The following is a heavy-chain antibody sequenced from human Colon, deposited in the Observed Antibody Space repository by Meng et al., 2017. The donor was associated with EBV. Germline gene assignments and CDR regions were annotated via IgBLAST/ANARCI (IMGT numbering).Heavy chain of an antibody. V-gene: IGHV4-34*01. Sequence: HGQVQQWGAGLLKPSETPSRSCAVYGGSLRDYYWTWLRHPPGKGLEWIGEIDHRGNTKYNPSLKSRVTISLDTSKKQFSLKVSSVTAADSAVYYCARRGPSGNFSPWSQGALVTVSS. CDR1: GGSLRDYY. D-gene: IGHD3-10*01. J-gene: IGHJ5*02. CDR2: IDHRGNT. CDR3: ARRGPSGNFSP.